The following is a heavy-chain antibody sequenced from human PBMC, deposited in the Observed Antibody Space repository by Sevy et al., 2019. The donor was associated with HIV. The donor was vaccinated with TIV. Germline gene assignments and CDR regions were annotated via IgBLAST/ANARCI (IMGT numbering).Heavy chain of an antibody. D-gene: IGHD3-9*01. CDR2: ISFNGNHE. CDR1: GFTFTNFP. CDR3: VRTAGLTGSYEY. J-gene: IGHJ4*02. V-gene: IGHV3-30-3*01. Sequence: GGSLRLSCAASGFTFTNFPMHWVRQAPGRGLEWVAIISFNGNHEFYADSVKGRFTTSRDNSKSTLYLQMNSLRRDDTAVYYCVRTAGLTGSYEYWGQGTQVTVSS.